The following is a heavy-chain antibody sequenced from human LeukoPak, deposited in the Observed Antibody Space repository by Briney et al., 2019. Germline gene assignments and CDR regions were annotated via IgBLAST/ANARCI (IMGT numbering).Heavy chain of an antibody. CDR3: ARDPPETD. Sequence: PGRSLRLSCAASGFTFDDYAMHWVRQAPGKGLEWVSGISWNSGSIGYADSVKGRFTISRDNAKNSLYLQMNSLRAEGTAVYYCARDPPETDWGQGTLVTVSS. V-gene: IGHV3-9*01. J-gene: IGHJ4*02. D-gene: IGHD2-21*02. CDR2: ISWNSGSI. CDR1: GFTFDDYA.